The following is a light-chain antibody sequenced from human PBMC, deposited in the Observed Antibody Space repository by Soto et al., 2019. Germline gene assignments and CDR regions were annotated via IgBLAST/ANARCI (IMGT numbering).Light chain of an antibody. CDR3: MQGTHWRVT. Sequence: DVVMTQSPLSLPVTLGQPASISCRSSQSLVFSDGNTYLSWFQQRPGQSPRRLIYKVSNRDSGVPDRFSGSGSDTDFTLKISRVEAEDVGIYYCMQGTHWRVTFGPGTKVDI. J-gene: IGKJ3*01. V-gene: IGKV2-30*01. CDR2: KVS. CDR1: QSLVFSDGNTY.